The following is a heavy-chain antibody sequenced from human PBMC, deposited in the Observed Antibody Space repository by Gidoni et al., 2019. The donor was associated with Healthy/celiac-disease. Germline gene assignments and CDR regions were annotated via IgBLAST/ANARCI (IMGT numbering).Heavy chain of an antibody. J-gene: IGHJ3*02. Sequence: QAQLQESGPGLVKPSHTLSLPYTGSAGSIRSGDYYWSWIREPPWKGLAWICYIYYSGSTYYHPSLKCRVTRSVDTSKNQFSLKLSSVTAADTAVYYCARIGYGGAFDIWGQGTMVTVSS. V-gene: IGHV4-30-4*01. CDR3: ARIGYGGAFDI. CDR1: AGSIRSGDYY. D-gene: IGHD2-15*01. CDR2: IYYSGST.